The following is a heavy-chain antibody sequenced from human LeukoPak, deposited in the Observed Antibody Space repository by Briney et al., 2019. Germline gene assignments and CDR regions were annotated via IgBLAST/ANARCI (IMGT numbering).Heavy chain of an antibody. CDR2: IFYSESSP. CDR1: GYSIGSGYY. CDR3: ASSSWSGSYFDY. V-gene: IGHV4-38-2*01. J-gene: IGHJ4*02. D-gene: IGHD6-13*01. Sequence: LETLSLTCAVSGYSIGSGYYWAWIRQPPGKGLEWIGSIFYSESSPYYNPSLKSRVPISLDTSKNQFSLKVKSVTAADTAVYYCASSSWSGSYFDYWGQGTLVTVSS.